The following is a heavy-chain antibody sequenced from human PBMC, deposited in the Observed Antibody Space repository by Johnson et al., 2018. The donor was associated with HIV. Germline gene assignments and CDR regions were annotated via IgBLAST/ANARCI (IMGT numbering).Heavy chain of an antibody. J-gene: IGHJ3*02. Sequence: QMLLVESGGGVVQPGRSLRLSCAASGFTFSDYYMSWIRQAPGKGLEWVSYISSSGSTIYYADSVKGRFTISRDNAKNSLYLQMNSLRAEDTAVYYCARERSGTIAFDIWGQGTMVTVSS. CDR2: ISSSGSTI. D-gene: IGHD1-7*01. CDR1: GFTFSDYY. V-gene: IGHV3-11*01. CDR3: ARERSGTIAFDI.